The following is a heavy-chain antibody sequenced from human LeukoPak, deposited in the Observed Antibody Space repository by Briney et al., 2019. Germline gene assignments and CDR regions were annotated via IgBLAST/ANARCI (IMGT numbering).Heavy chain of an antibody. CDR1: GCTFTRYY. J-gene: IGHJ4*02. V-gene: IGHV1-46*01. CDR3: ARGNPVDY. Sequence: ASVKVSCKASGCTFTRYYIHWVRQAPGQGLEWMGIINPSGDSTSYAQKFQGRVTMTRDTSTSTVYLEVSSLRSEDTAVFYCARGNPVDYWGQGTLVTVSS. CDR2: INPSGDST. D-gene: IGHD2/OR15-2a*01.